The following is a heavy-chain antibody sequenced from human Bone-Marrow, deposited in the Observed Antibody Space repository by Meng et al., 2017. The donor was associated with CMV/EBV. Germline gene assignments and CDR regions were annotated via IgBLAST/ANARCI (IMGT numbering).Heavy chain of an antibody. CDR3: AGEDIVVVPAAIRHYYYYGMDV. Sequence: GESLKISCAASGFTFSSYSINWVRQAPGKGLEWVSYISSSSTIYYADSVKGRFTISRDNAKNSLYLQMNSLRAEDTAVYYCAGEDIVVVPAAIRHYYYYGMDVWGQGTTVTVAS. J-gene: IGHJ6*01. V-gene: IGHV3-48*04. CDR2: ISSSSTI. D-gene: IGHD2-2*01. CDR1: GFTFSSYS.